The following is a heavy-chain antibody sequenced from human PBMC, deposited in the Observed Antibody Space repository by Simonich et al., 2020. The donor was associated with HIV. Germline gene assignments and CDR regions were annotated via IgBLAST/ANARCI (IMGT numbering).Heavy chain of an antibody. D-gene: IGHD6-13*01. CDR3: ARLTAGGLGEYFQH. CDR2: NNHSGNT. V-gene: IGHV4-34*01. CDR1: GGSFSGYY. Sequence: QVQLQQWGAGLLKPSETLSLTCAVYGGSFSGYYWSWIRQPPGKGLEWIGENNHSGNTNNNPALKSRVTISVDTSKNQFSLKLSSVTAADTAVYYCARLTAGGLGEYFQHWGQGTLVTVSS. J-gene: IGHJ1*01.